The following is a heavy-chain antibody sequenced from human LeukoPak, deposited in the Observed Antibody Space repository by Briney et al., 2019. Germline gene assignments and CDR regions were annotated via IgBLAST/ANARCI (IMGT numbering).Heavy chain of an antibody. CDR1: GYTFTGYY. CDR3: ARVVVPAAIDPDFDY. D-gene: IGHD2-2*02. V-gene: IGHV1-2*02. J-gene: IGHJ4*02. CDR2: INPNSGGT. Sequence: GASVKVSCKASGYTFTGYYMHWVRQAPGQGLEWMGWINPNSGGTNYAQKFQGRVTMTRDTSISTAYMELSRLRSDDTAVYYCARVVVPAAIDPDFDYWGQGTLVTVSS.